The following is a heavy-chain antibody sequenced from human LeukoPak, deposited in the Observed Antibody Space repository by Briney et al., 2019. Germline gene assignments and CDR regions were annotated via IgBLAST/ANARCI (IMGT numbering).Heavy chain of an antibody. D-gene: IGHD4-23*01. CDR2: ISGSGTST. CDR1: GFTFSSYE. CDR3: AKDYGGNSDAFDI. Sequence: GGSLRLSCAASGFTFSSYEMNWVRQAPGKGLEWVSCISGSGTSTNYADSVKGRFTISRDNSRNTLYLQMNSLRAEDTALYSCAKDYGGNSDAFDIWGQGTVVTVSS. J-gene: IGHJ3*02. V-gene: IGHV3-23*01.